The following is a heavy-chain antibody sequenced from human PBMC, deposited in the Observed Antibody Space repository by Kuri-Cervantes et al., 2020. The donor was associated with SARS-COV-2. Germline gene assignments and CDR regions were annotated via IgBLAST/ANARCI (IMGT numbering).Heavy chain of an antibody. V-gene: IGHV3-23*01. CDR2: ISGNGVSP. J-gene: IGHJ4*02. D-gene: IGHD6-19*01. CDR1: RFTFNTYS. Sequence: GGSLRLSCTASRFTFNTYSMSWVRQAPGKGLEWVSAISGNGVSPYNAYSVKGRFTISRDNSKNTLYLXMNSQKAEDTAVYYCSKDRXTVAGWGLPRXLYYFDYWGQGTLVTVSS. CDR3: SKDRXTVAGWGLPRXLYYFDY.